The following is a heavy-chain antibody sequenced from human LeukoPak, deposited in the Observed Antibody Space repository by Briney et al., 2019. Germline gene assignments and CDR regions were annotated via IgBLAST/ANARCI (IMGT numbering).Heavy chain of an antibody. V-gene: IGHV4-39*07. CDR1: GGSISGSSYY. J-gene: IGHJ5*02. D-gene: IGHD3-3*01. Sequence: SETLSLTCTVSGGSISGSSYYWGWIRQPPGKGLEWIGEINHSGSTNYNPSLKSRVTISVDTSKNQFSLKLSSVTAADTAVYYRARGSYDFWSGYYAAWFDPWGQGTLVTVSS. CDR3: ARGSYDFWSGYYAAWFDP. CDR2: INHSGST.